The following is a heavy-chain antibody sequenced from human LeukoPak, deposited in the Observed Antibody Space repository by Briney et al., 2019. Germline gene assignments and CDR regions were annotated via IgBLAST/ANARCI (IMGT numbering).Heavy chain of an antibody. V-gene: IGHV4-34*01. J-gene: IGHJ4*02. CDR3: ARHRSKWLQSSFDY. CDR2: INHSGST. Sequence: PSETLSLTCAVYGGSFSGYYWSWIRQPPGKGLEWIGEINHSGSTNYNPPLKSRVTISLDTSRNQFSLKLNSVTAADTAVYYCARHRSKWLQSSFDYWGQGTLVTVSS. CDR1: GGSFSGYY. D-gene: IGHD5-24*01.